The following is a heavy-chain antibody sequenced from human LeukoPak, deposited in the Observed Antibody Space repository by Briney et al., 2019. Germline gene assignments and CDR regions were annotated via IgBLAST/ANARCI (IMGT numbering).Heavy chain of an antibody. CDR2: IYSGGST. CDR1: GFTVSSNY. J-gene: IGHJ4*02. V-gene: IGHV3-66*02. CDR3: AIRGRYYDFWSGIVDY. D-gene: IGHD3-3*01. Sequence: GGSLRLYCAASGFTVSSNYMSWVRQAPGKGLEWVSVIYSGGSTYYADSVKGRFTISRDNSKNTLYLQMNSPRAEDTAVYYCAIRGRYYDFWSGIVDYWGQGTLVTVSS.